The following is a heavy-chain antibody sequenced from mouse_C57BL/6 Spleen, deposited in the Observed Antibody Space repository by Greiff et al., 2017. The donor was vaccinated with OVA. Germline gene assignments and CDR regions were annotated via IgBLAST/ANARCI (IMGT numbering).Heavy chain of an antibody. Sequence: EVMLVESGGGLVQPKGSLKLSCAASGFSFNTYAMNWVRQAPGKGLEWVARIRSKSNNYATYYADSVKDRFTISRDDSESMLYLQMNNLKTEDTAMYYCVRHKDYYGSSYFDYWGQGTTLTVSS. J-gene: IGHJ2*01. D-gene: IGHD1-1*01. CDR1: GFSFNTYA. V-gene: IGHV10-1*01. CDR3: VRHKDYYGSSYFDY. CDR2: IRSKSNNYAT.